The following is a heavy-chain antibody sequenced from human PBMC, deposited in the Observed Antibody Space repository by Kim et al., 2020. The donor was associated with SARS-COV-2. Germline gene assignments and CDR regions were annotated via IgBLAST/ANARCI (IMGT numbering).Heavy chain of an antibody. V-gene: IGHV1-2*02. D-gene: IGHD3-10*01. Sequence: ASVKVSCKASGYTFTGYYMHWVRQAPGQGLEWMGWINPNSGGTNYAQKFQGRVTMTRDTSISTAYMELSRLRSDDTAVYYCARRGGLLWFGELLLPTEGWFAPGGQGTLVTVSS. CDR1: GYTFTGYY. CDR2: INPNSGGT. J-gene: IGHJ5*02. CDR3: ARRGGLLWFGELLLPTEGWFAP.